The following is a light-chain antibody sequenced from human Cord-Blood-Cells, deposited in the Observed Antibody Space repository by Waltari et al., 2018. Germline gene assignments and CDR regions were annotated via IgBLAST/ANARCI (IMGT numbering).Light chain of an antibody. CDR1: SSAVWSYNL. CDR2: EGS. V-gene: IGLV2-23*01. Sequence: QPALPHPASVSGSPGQSLTISCTGTSSAVWSYNLVCWYQQHPGKSPRLMIYEGSKRPSGVSNRFSGSKSGNTASLTISGLQAEDEADYYCCSYAGSSTWVFGGGTKLTVL. J-gene: IGLJ3*02. CDR3: CSYAGSSTWV.